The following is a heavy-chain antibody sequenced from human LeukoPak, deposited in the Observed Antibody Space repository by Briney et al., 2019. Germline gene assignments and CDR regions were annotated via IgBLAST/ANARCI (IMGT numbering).Heavy chain of an antibody. D-gene: IGHD6-6*01. Sequence: SETLSLTCTVSGGSISSYYWSWIRQPPGKGLEWIGYIYYSGSTNYNPSLKSRVTISVDTSKNQFSLKLSSVTAADTAVCCCARGSIAALGYWGQGTLVTVSS. V-gene: IGHV4-59*01. J-gene: IGHJ4*02. CDR2: IYYSGST. CDR3: ARGSIAALGY. CDR1: GGSISSYY.